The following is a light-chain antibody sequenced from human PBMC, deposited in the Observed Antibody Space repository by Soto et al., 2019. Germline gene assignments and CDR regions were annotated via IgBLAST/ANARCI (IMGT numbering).Light chain of an antibody. Sequence: DIQMTQSPSSLSASVGETVTMTCRASQGIAGWLSWYQQKPGKAPKLLIFATSNLQGGVPSRFSGSGSGTDVTLTIRSLQPEEFATDYCQHNGVFGPGTQVDIK. V-gene: IGKV1-12*01. CDR1: QGIAGW. J-gene: IGKJ3*01. CDR3: QHNGV. CDR2: ATS.